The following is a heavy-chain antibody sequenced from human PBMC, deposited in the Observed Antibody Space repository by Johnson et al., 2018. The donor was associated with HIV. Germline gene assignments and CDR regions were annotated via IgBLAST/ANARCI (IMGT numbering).Heavy chain of an antibody. CDR3: ATEKTKRVVIGPQDAFDT. Sequence: QVQLVESGGGLVQPGGSLRLSCAASGFTFCSYGMHWVRQAPGTGLEWVAFLRYDGSNTYYAESVKGRFTISRDTSKNTLYLQMNSLRDEDTAVYYCATEKTKRVVIGPQDAFDTWGQGTTVTVSS. V-gene: IGHV3-30*02. CDR1: GFTFCSYG. CDR2: LRYDGSNT. J-gene: IGHJ3*02. D-gene: IGHD2/OR15-2a*01.